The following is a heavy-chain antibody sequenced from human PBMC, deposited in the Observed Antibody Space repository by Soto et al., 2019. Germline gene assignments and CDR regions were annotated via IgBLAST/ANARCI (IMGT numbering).Heavy chain of an antibody. CDR1: GYTFTSYD. Sequence: QVQLVQSGAEVKKPGASVKVSCKASGYTFTSYDINWVRQGTGQGLEWMGWMNPNSGNTGNAQKFQGRVTMTRNTSISTAYMELSSLRSEDTAVYYCARGESNGPVNYSYIDVWGKGTTVTVSS. CDR2: MNPNSGNT. V-gene: IGHV1-8*01. CDR3: ARGESNGPVNYSYIDV. D-gene: IGHD1-1*01. J-gene: IGHJ6*03.